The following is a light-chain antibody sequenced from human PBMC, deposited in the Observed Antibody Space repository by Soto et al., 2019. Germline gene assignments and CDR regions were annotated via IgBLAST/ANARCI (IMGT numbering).Light chain of an antibody. CDR3: QQSYSTPQIT. CDR2: AAS. CDR1: QGISTY. V-gene: IGKV1-9*01. J-gene: IGKJ5*01. Sequence: DIQLTQSPSFLSASVGDRVTMTCRASQGISTYLAWYQQKPGKAPKLLIYAASTLQSGVPSRFSGSGSGTEFALAISSLQPEDFATYYCQQSYSTPQITFGQGTRLEIK.